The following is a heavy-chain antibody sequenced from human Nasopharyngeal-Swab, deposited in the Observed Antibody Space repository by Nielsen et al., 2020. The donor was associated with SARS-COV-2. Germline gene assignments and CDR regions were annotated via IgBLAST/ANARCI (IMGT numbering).Heavy chain of an antibody. V-gene: IGHV4-34*01. D-gene: IGHD6-19*01. CDR3: ARRRGSGKRVDTTGYSSGWYAPRAAFDY. CDR2: INHSGST. Sequence: WIRQPPGKGLEWIGEINHSGSTNYNPSLKSRVTISVDTSKNQISLKLSSVTAADTAVYYCARRRGSGKRVDTTGYSSGWYAPRAAFDYWGQGTLVTVSS. J-gene: IGHJ4*02.